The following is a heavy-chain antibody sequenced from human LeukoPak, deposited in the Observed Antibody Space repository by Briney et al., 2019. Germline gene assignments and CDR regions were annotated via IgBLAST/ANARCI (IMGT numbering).Heavy chain of an antibody. D-gene: IGHD2-2*01. CDR2: FHPEDGET. Sequence: GASVKVSCKASGYTFTGYYMHWVRQAPGKGLEWMGGFHPEDGETIYAQKFQGRVTMTEDTSTDAAYMELSSLRSDDTAVYYCTTGKIYCSTTSCSDDYWGQGTLVTVSS. J-gene: IGHJ4*02. V-gene: IGHV1-24*01. CDR3: TTGKIYCSTTSCSDDY. CDR1: GYTFTGYY.